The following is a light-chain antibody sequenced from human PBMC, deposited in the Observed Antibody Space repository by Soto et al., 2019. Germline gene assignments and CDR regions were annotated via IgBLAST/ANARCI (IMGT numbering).Light chain of an antibody. CDR1: QSVNSNY. CDR3: QQYGNSRYT. V-gene: IGKV3-20*01. CDR2: GVS. J-gene: IGKJ2*01. Sequence: ETVLTQSPGTLSLSPGDRATLSCRASQSVNSNYLAWYQQIPGQAPRLLIYGVSNRATGIPDRFSGSGSGTDFTLTFSRLEPEDFAMYYCQQYGNSRYTFGQGTKLEIK.